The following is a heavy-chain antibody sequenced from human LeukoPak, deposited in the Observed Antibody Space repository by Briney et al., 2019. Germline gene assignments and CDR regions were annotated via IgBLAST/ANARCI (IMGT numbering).Heavy chain of an antibody. J-gene: IGHJ5*02. CDR1: GYTFTSYD. CDR2: MNPNRGDT. D-gene: IGHD2-21*02. Sequence: ASVKVSCTASGYTFTSYDIHWVRQATGQGLEWMGRMNPNRGDTDYAQKFQGRVTMTEDTSTDTAYMELSSLRSEDTAVYYCTTYAVVTANTAWFDPWGQGTLVTVSS. V-gene: IGHV1-8*01. CDR3: TTYAVVTANTAWFDP.